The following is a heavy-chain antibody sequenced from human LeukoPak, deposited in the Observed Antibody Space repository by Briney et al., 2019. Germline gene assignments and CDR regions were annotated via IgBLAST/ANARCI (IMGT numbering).Heavy chain of an antibody. CDR2: INAGNGNT. J-gene: IGHJ5*02. CDR3: ARDVPSVVRGVIHNWFDP. D-gene: IGHD3-10*02. CDR1: GYTFTSYA. V-gene: IGHV1-3*01. Sequence: ASVKVSCKASGYTFTSYAMHWVRQAPGQRLEWMGWINAGNGNTKYSQKFQGRVTITRDTSASTAYMELSSLRSEDTAVYYCARDVPSVVRGVIHNWFDPWGQGTLVTVSS.